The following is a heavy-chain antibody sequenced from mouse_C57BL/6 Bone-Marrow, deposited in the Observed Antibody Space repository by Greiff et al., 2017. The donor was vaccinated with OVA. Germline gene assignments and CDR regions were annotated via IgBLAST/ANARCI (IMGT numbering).Heavy chain of an antibody. CDR3: ARQLRLRWFFAY. J-gene: IGHJ3*01. V-gene: IGHV1-69*01. Sequence: VQLQQSGAELVMPGASVKLSCKASGYTFTSYWMHWVKQRPGQGLEWIGEIDPSDSYTNYNQKFKGKSTLTVDKSSSTAYMQLSSLTSEDSAVYYCARQLRLRWFFAYWGQGTLVTVSA. CDR1: GYTFTSYW. CDR2: IDPSDSYT. D-gene: IGHD3-2*02.